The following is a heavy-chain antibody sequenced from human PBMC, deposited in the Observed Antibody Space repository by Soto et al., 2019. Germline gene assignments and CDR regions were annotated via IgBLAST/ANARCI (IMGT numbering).Heavy chain of an antibody. CDR1: GGSVSSGSYY. D-gene: IGHD3-22*01. V-gene: IGHV4-61*01. CDR3: ARVGDSSGYYYVGAFDI. CDR2: IYYSGST. Sequence: SETLSLTCTVSGGSVSSGSYYWSWIRQPPGKGLEWIGYIYYSGSTNYNPSLKSRVTISVDTSKNQFSLKLSSVTAADTAVYYCARVGDSSGYYYVGAFDIWGQGTMVT. J-gene: IGHJ3*02.